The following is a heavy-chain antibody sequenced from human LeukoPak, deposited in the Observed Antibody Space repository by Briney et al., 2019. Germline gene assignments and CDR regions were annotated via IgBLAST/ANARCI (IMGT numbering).Heavy chain of an antibody. CDR1: GFTFSDYS. D-gene: IGHD5-24*01. CDR2: IRSDGTKT. Sequence: GGSLRLSCAASGFTFSDYSMNWVRQAPGKGLERVTFIRSDGTKTHYADSVKGRFAISRDNSKNTLFLQIDSLRVDDTAVYYCAKGRGKDGQNLFDYWGQGTLITVSS. V-gene: IGHV3-30*02. J-gene: IGHJ4*02. CDR3: AKGRGKDGQNLFDY.